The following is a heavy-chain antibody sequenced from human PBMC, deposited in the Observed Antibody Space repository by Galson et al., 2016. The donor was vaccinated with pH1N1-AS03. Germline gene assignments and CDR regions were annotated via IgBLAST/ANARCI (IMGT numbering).Heavy chain of an antibody. CDR2: IKEDGSVR. Sequence: SLRLSCAASGFSFSTTWMTWVRQAPGKGLEFVANIKEDGSVRNYAGSVKGRFIISRDNAQNSLYLQMNGLGVEDTALYYCVRDPFFSSFDIWGQGTVVTVSS. CDR3: VRDPFFSSFDI. CDR1: GFSFSTTW. V-gene: IGHV3-7*01. J-gene: IGHJ3*02.